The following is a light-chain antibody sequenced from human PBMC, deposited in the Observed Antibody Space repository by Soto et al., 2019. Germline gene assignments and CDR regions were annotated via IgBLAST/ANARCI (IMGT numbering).Light chain of an antibody. V-gene: IGLV2-14*01. CDR2: DVS. J-gene: IGLJ2*01. CDR1: NSDVGSYNY. CDR3: SSYSSSSTRVI. Sequence: QSVLTQPASVSGSPGQSITISCTGTNSDVGSYNYVSWYQQHPGKAPKLMIYDVSNRPSGVSNRFSGSKSGDTASLTISGLQAEDEADYYCSSYSSSSTRVIFGGGTQLTVL.